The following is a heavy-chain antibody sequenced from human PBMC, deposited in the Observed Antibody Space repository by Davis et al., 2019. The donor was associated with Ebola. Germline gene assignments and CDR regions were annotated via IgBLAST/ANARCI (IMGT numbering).Heavy chain of an antibody. V-gene: IGHV1-69*01. Sequence: AVQVTCKATVFSLSSYAISWVRQAPGQGVEWMGGIIPILGIANYAKKFQGRVTITADESTSTAYMELSSLRSEDTAVYYCANNAGATTRICDTWGQGKLVTVSS. CDR3: ANNAGATTRICDT. J-gene: IGHJ5*02. CDR1: VFSLSSYA. D-gene: IGHD1-26*01. CDR2: IIPILGIA.